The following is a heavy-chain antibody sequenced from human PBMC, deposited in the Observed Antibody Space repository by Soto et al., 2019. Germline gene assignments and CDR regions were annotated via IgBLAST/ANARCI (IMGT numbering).Heavy chain of an antibody. Sequence: VGSLRLSCAASGFTFSSYSMNWVRQAPGKGLEWVSSISSSSSYIYYADSVKGRFTISRDNAKNSLYLQMNSLRAEDTAVYYCARDLGPDGYKPPYDYWGQGTRVTSPQ. CDR1: GFTFSSYS. CDR2: ISSSSSYI. V-gene: IGHV3-21*01. J-gene: IGHJ4*02. D-gene: IGHD5-12*01. CDR3: ARDLGPDGYKPPYDY.